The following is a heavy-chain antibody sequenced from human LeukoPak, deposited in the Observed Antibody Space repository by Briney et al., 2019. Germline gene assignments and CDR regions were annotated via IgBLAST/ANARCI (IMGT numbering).Heavy chain of an antibody. D-gene: IGHD6-13*01. CDR1: GFTFSTYA. Sequence: GGSLRLSCSASGFTFSTYAMHWVRQAPGKGLEYVSAISSDGSRTYYADSVKGRFTISRDNSKNTLYLQMTSLRIEDTAVYYCVEGSAVPQCDYWGQGTLVSVSS. J-gene: IGHJ4*02. V-gene: IGHV3-64D*06. CDR2: ISSDGSRT. CDR3: VEGSAVPQCDY.